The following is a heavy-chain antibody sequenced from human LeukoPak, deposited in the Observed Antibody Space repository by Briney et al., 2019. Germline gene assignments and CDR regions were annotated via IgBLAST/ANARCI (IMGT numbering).Heavy chain of an antibody. J-gene: IGHJ3*02. CDR1: GFTFSSYA. V-gene: IGHV3-30-3*01. CDR2: ISYDGSNK. CDR3: ARDRYSSSGGAFDI. Sequence: GGSLRLSCAASGFTFSSYAMHWVRQAPGKGLEWVAVISYDGSNKYYADSVKGRFTISRDNSKNTLYLQMNSLRAEDTAVYYCARDRYSSSGGAFDIWGQGTRVIVSS. D-gene: IGHD6-6*01.